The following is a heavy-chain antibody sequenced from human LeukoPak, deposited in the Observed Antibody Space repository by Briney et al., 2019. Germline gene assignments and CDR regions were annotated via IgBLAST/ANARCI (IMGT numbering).Heavy chain of an antibody. CDR3: AGDREGVAETDY. Sequence: ASVKVSCKASGYTFTSYGISWVRQAPGQGLEWMGWISAYNGNTNYAQKLQGRVTMTTDTSTSTAYRELRSLRSDDMAVYYCAGDREGVAETDYWGQGTLVTVSS. J-gene: IGHJ4*02. D-gene: IGHD6-19*01. CDR2: ISAYNGNT. CDR1: GYTFTSYG. V-gene: IGHV1-18*03.